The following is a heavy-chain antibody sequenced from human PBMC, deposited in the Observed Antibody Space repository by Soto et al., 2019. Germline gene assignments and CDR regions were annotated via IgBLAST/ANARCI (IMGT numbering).Heavy chain of an antibody. J-gene: IGHJ4*02. V-gene: IGHV3-30-3*01. D-gene: IGHD6-19*01. Sequence: QVQLVESGGGVVQPGGSLRLSCEASGFTFSSFTMHWVRQAPGKGLEWVGIISYDENNINYADSLKGRFTISRDNSKNTLYLQMNSLRAEDTAVYYCARSIAVAGTPEFDYWGQGTLVTVSS. CDR2: ISYDENNI. CDR3: ARSIAVAGTPEFDY. CDR1: GFTFSSFT.